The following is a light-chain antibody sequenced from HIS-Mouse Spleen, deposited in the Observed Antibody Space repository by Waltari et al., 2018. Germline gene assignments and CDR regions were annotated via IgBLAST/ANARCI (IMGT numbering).Light chain of an antibody. CDR2: EGS. CDR1: SSYVGSYNL. Sequence: QSALTQPASVSGSPGQSITISCTGTSSYVGSYNLVSWYQQHPGKAPKLMIYEGSKRPSGVSNRFSGSKSGNTASLTISGLQAEDEADYYCCSYTSSSTYVFGTGTKVTVL. CDR3: CSYTSSSTYV. J-gene: IGLJ1*01. V-gene: IGLV2-14*02.